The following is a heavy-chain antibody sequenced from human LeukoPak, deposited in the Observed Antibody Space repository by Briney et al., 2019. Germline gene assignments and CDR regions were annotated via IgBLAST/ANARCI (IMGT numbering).Heavy chain of an antibody. Sequence: GGSLRLSCAASGFTFSTYGMHWVRQAPGKGLEWVAFIWYNGINTYYADSVKGRFTISRDNSKNTLSLQMNSLRGEDTAVYYCAKAYGDYEEDGMDVWGQGTTVTVSS. D-gene: IGHD4-17*01. J-gene: IGHJ6*02. CDR3: AKAYGDYEEDGMDV. CDR1: GFTFSTYG. CDR2: IWYNGINT. V-gene: IGHV3-30*02.